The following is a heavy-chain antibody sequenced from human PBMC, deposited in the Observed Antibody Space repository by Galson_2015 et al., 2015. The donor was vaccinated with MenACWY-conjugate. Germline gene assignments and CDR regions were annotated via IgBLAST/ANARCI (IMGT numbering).Heavy chain of an antibody. CDR3: ARQGFGSSSLDY. D-gene: IGHD6-6*01. J-gene: IGHJ4*02. CDR1: GYTFTSNW. Sequence: QSGAEVKKPGESLKISCTGSGYTFTSNWIGWVRQMLGKGLEWMGIIYPGDSDTRYTPSFQGHVTISADKSINTAYLQWGSLEASDTAMYYCARQGFGSSSLDYWGQGTLVTVSS. V-gene: IGHV5-51*01. CDR2: IYPGDSDT.